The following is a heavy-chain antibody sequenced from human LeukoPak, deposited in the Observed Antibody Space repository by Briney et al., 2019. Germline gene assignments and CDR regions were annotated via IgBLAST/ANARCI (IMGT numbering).Heavy chain of an antibody. Sequence: KASETLSLTCSVSGGSISSYYWSWIRQPPGKGLEWIGRIYTSGNTYYNPSLKSRVTMSVDTSKNQFSLNLSSVTAADTAVYYCARVFSVAGTFDYWGQGTLVTVPS. CDR2: IYTSGNT. J-gene: IGHJ4*02. CDR3: ARVFSVAGTFDY. CDR1: GGSISSYY. V-gene: IGHV4-4*07. D-gene: IGHD6-19*01.